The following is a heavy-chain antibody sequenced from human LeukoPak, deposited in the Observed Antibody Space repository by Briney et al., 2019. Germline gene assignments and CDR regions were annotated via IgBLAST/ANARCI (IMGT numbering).Heavy chain of an antibody. CDR3: ATDVSLEIGLFDY. J-gene: IGHJ4*02. CDR2: INPNTGGT. D-gene: IGHD1-1*01. V-gene: IGHV1-2*02. Sequence: ASVKVSCKASGYTFTGHYIHRVRQAPGQGVEWMGWINPNTGGTNYAQKFQGRVTMTRDTSMSTAYMELSWLRLDDTAMYYCATDVSLEIGLFDYWGQGTLVTVSS. CDR1: GYTFTGHY.